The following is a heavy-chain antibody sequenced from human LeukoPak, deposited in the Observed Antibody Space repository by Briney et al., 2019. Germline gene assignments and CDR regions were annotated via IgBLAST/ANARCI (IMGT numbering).Heavy chain of an antibody. CDR1: GFTFSSYS. CDR3: ARDGYPGQFDY. D-gene: IGHD5-12*01. V-gene: IGHV3-48*04. Sequence: GGSLRLPCAASGFTFSSYSMNWVRQAPGKGLEWVSYISSSSSTIYYADSVKGRFTISGDNAKNSLYLQMNSLRAEDTAVYYCARDGYPGQFDYWGQGTLVTVSS. J-gene: IGHJ4*02. CDR2: ISSSSSTI.